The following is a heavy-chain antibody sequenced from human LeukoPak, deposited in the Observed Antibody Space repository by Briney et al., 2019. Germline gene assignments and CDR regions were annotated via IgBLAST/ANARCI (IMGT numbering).Heavy chain of an antibody. V-gene: IGHV3-53*01. CDR1: GFTVSSSC. J-gene: IGHJ4*02. D-gene: IGHD5-18*01. CDR3: ARKVGYGYALYD. Sequence: GRSLRLSCAAYGFTVSSSCMTSVRQPPGIGLEWVWVLCSGGSTYYADSVKGRCTISTDNSKNTLYLQMNSLRAEDTAVYYSARKVGYGYALYDWGQGTLVTVS. CDR2: LCSGGST.